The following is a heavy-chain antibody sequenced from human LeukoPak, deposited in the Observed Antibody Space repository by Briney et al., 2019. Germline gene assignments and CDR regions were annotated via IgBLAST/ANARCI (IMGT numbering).Heavy chain of an antibody. CDR2: IYRSGST. Sequence: PSETLSLTCGISGGFNSRSNWWSWVRQSPGKGLGWIGEIYRSGSTNYNPPLKSRVTISTDNSKNEFTLKLNSVTAADTAVYYCARKVYGDAFDIWGQGTMVTVSS. D-gene: IGHD6-6*01. J-gene: IGHJ3*02. CDR3: ARKVYGDAFDI. V-gene: IGHV4-4*02. CDR1: GGFNSRSNW.